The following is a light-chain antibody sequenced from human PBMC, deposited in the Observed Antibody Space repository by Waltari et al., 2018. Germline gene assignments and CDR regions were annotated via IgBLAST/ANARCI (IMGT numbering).Light chain of an antibody. J-gene: IGKJ2*01. CDR1: QNPLDNSDKKNY. CDR2: WAS. V-gene: IGKV4-1*01. CDR3: QQCYSTPYT. Sequence: DIVMTQSPDSLAVSLGERVTINCRSSQNPLDNSDKKNYLAWFQQKPGQPPKLLIYWASTRESGVPDRFSGSGSGTEFTLTISSLQAADVAVYYCQQCYSTPYTFGQGTKLEIK.